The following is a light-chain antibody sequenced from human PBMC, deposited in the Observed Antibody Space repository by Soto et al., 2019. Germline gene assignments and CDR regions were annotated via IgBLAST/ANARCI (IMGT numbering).Light chain of an antibody. CDR1: QSVRNNY. J-gene: IGKJ1*01. Sequence: EIVFTQSPGTLSFSPGERATLSCRASQSVRNNYLAWYQQRPGQAPRLLIYAASSRATGIPDRFSGSGSGTDFTLTISRLEPEDFAVYYCQQYGTSPRTLGQGTKVDIK. CDR2: AAS. V-gene: IGKV3-20*01. CDR3: QQYGTSPRT.